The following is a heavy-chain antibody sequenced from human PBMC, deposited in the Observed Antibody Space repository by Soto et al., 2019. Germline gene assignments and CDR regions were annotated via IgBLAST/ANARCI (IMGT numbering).Heavy chain of an antibody. J-gene: IGHJ4*02. Sequence: EVQLLESGGGLVQPGGSLRLSCAASGFTFSRYAMSWVRQAPGKGLDWVSAISANSGSTYYADSVRGRFTISRDNSKKPLFLQMSSLKVEDTAVYYCEPPGGSSDSWGQGTLVTVSS. CDR3: EPPGGSSDS. CDR2: ISANSGST. D-gene: IGHD3-16*01. V-gene: IGHV3-23*01. CDR1: GFTFSRYA.